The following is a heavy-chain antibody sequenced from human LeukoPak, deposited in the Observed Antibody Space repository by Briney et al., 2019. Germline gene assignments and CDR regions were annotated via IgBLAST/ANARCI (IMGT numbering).Heavy chain of an antibody. D-gene: IGHD1-26*01. CDR3: VVGASFDY. V-gene: IGHV4-38-2*02. CDR2: IYHSGST. J-gene: IGHJ4*02. CDR1: GYSISSDYY. Sequence: PSETLSLTCTVSGYSISSDYYWGWVRQPPGKGLEWIGSIYHSGSTYYNPSLKSRVTISVDTSKNQFSLKLTSVTAADTAVYYCVVGASFDYWGQGTLVTVSS.